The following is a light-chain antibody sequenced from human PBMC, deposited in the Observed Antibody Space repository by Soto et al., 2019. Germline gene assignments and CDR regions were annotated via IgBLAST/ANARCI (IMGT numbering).Light chain of an antibody. J-gene: IGLJ2*01. CDR2: DVY. CDR3: FSRPSSDPQVV. Sequence: QSALTQPASVSGSPGQSITISCTGTSSDIGYYDSVSWYQRHPDKAPKLIIYDVYSRPSGVSSRFSGSKSGNTASLTISGLQAEDEADYYCFSRPSSDPQVVFGGGTKLTVL. CDR1: SSDIGYYDS. V-gene: IGLV2-14*03.